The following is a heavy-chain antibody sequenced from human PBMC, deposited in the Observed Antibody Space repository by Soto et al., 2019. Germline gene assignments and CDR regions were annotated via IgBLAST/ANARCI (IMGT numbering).Heavy chain of an antibody. V-gene: IGHV4-59*01. CDR2: IYYSGST. CDR1: GGSISSYY. Sequence: SETLSLTCTVSGGSISSYYWSWIRQPPGKGLEWIGYIYYSGSTNYNPSLKSRVTISVDTSKNQFSLKLSSVTAADTAVYYCASGEGYCSSTSCPFDYWGQGTLVTVSS. D-gene: IGHD2-2*01. J-gene: IGHJ4*02. CDR3: ASGEGYCSSTSCPFDY.